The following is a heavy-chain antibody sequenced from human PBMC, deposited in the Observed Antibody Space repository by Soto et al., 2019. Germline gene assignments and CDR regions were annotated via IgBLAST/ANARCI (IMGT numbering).Heavy chain of an antibody. Sequence: SGPTLVNPTETLTLTCTVSGFSLSNARMGVSWIRQPPGKALEWLAHIFSNDEKSYSTSLKSRLTISKDTSKSQVVLTMTNMDPVDTATYYCARIYSSSWYVDWFDPWGQGTLVTVSS. CDR3: ARIYSSSWYVDWFDP. CDR2: IFSNDEK. V-gene: IGHV2-26*01. CDR1: GFSLSNARMG. D-gene: IGHD6-13*01. J-gene: IGHJ5*02.